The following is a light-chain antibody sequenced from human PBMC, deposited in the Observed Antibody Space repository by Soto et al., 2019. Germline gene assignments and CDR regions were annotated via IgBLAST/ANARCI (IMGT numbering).Light chain of an antibody. CDR2: DVS. V-gene: IGLV2-14*01. J-gene: IGLJ1*01. CDR3: SSYTSSSTYV. Sequence: SVLTQPASVSGSPGQSITISCTGTSSVVGNYNYVSWYQQHPGKAPKLMIHDVSNRPSGVSNRFSGSKSGNTASLTISGLQAEDEADYYCSSYTSSSTYVFGTGTKVTVL. CDR1: SSVVGNYNY.